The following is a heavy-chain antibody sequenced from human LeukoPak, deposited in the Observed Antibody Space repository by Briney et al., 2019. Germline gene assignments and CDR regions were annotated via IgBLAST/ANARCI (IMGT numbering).Heavy chain of an antibody. V-gene: IGHV4-59*11. J-gene: IGHJ4*02. D-gene: IGHD2-2*02. CDR1: GGSISSHY. CDR3: ARESNYCRCPSSYNYFDY. Sequence: SETLSLTCTVSGGSISSHYWSWIRQPPGKGQEWIEYIYYSGSTNYNPSLKSRVTISVDTSKNQFSLKLSSVTAADTAVYYCARESNYCRCPSSYNYFDYAGQGPLVPLSP. CDR2: IYYSGST.